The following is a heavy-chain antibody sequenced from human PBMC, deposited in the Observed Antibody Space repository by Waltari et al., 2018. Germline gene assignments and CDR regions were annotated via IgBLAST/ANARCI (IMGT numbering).Heavy chain of an antibody. D-gene: IGHD6-19*01. V-gene: IGHV3-23*01. CDR3: AKVGVAGTAEPYFDY. Sequence: EVQLLESGGGLVQPGGSLRPPCAASGFTFSRYAMSWVRQAPGKGLEWVSAISGSDGSTYYADSVKGRFTISRDNSKNTLYLQMNSLRAEDTAVYYCAKVGVAGTAEPYFDYWGQGTLVTVSS. J-gene: IGHJ4*02. CDR1: GFTFSRYA. CDR2: ISGSDGST.